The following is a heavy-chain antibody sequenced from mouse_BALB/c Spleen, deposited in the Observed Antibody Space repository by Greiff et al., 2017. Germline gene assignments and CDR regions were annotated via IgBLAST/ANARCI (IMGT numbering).Heavy chain of an antibody. J-gene: IGHJ4*01. Sequence: QVQLQQSGAELAKPGASVKMSCKASGYTFTSYWMHWVKQRPGQGLEWIGYINPSTGYTEYNQKFKDKATLTADKSSSTAYMQLSSLTSEDSAVYYCARVLRGNYATDYWGQGTSVTVSS. V-gene: IGHV1-7*01. CDR1: GYTFTSYW. CDR2: INPSTGYT. CDR3: ARVLRGNYATDY.